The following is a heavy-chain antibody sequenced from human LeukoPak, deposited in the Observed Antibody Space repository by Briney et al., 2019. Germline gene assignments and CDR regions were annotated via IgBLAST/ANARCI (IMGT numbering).Heavy chain of an antibody. CDR2: IFAGGNT. CDR3: ARDRGAGTDY. CDR1: GFTFSSYS. D-gene: IGHD3-16*01. J-gene: IGHJ4*02. Sequence: GGSLRLSCAASGFTFSSYSMNWVRQAPGKGLEWVSVIFAGGNTYYGDSVKGRFTISRDDSKNTLYLQMNSLRVEDTAIYYCARDRGAGTDYWGQGTLVTVSS. V-gene: IGHV3-53*01.